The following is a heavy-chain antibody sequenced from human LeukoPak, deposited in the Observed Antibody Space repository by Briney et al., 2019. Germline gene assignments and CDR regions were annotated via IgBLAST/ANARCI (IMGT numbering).Heavy chain of an antibody. J-gene: IGHJ4*02. CDR1: GDSVSSNSAD. CDR3: ARGNPARSSWYYFDY. Sequence: SQTLSLTCAISGDSVSSNSADWNWIRQSPSIGLEWLGSTYYRSKWYNDYAVSVKSRITINPDTSKDQFSLQLNSVTPEDTAVYYCARGNPARSSWYYFDYWGQGTLVTVSS. V-gene: IGHV6-1*01. D-gene: IGHD6-13*01. CDR2: TYYRSKWYN.